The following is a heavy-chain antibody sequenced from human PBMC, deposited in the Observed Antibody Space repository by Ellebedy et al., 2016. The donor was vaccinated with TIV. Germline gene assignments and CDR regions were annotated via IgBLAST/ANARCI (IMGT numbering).Heavy chain of an antibody. V-gene: IGHV3-20*04. CDR1: GFTFDDYG. Sequence: GGSLRLSCAASGFTFDDYGMSWVRQAPGKGLEWVSGIKWNGGSTGYADSVKGRFTISRDTYKNTVNLQMNSLRVEDTAIYYCAVVDFCWGQGTLVTVSS. D-gene: IGHD2-15*01. J-gene: IGHJ4*02. CDR3: AVVDFC. CDR2: IKWNGGST.